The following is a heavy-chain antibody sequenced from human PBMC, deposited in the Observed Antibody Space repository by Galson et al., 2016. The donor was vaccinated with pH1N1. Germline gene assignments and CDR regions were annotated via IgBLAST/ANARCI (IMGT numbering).Heavy chain of an antibody. CDR2: IYWDDDQ. V-gene: IGHV2-5*02. CDR3: ARNGYGDYVGYFDD. D-gene: IGHD4-17*01. CDR1: GFSLSTSGVG. Sequence: PALVKPTQTLTLTCTFSGFSLSTSGVGVGWIRQPPGKALEWLALIYWDDDQRYSPSLKSRLTITKDTSKNQVVLTMTNMDPVDTATYYCARNGYGDYVGYFDDGGQGTLVTVSS. J-gene: IGHJ4*02.